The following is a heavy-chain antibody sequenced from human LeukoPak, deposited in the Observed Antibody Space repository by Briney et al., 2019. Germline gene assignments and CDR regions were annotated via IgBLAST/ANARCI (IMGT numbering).Heavy chain of an antibody. V-gene: IGHV4-30-4*01. D-gene: IGHD1-26*01. CDR2: IYYSGST. Sequence: SETLSLTCTVSGGSISSGDYYWSWIRQPPGKGLEWIGYIYYSGSTYYNPSLKSRVTISVDTSKNQFSLKLSSVTAADTAVYYCAREGGIRWELPVDYWGQGTLVTVSS. CDR1: GGSISSGDYY. CDR3: AREGGIRWELPVDY. J-gene: IGHJ4*02.